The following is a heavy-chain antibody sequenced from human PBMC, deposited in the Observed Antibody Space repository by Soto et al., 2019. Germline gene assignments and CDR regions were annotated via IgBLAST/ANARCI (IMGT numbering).Heavy chain of an antibody. CDR2: ISDDVTFK. J-gene: IGHJ4*02. CDR3: ANDYGPKAPYPYSNTHPDF. D-gene: IGHD6-13*01. Sequence: PGGSLRLSCAASGFTFSSYAMSSGRQAPGKGLEWVSGISDDVTFKYYADSVKGRFTISRYNSDNTLFLQMNSLRPNDTAVYYCANDYGPKAPYPYSNTHPDFWRQGTRVTVSS. V-gene: IGHV3-30*18. CDR1: GFTFSSYA.